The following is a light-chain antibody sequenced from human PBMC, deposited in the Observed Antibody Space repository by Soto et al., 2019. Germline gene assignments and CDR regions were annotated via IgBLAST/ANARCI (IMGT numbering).Light chain of an antibody. CDR3: QQCDTSRTWT. Sequence: EIVLTQSPGTLSLSPGERATLSCRASQSVSSSYLAWYQQKPGQAPRLLIYGASSRASGIPDRFSGSGSGTDFTLTISRLEPEDFAVYYCQQCDTSRTWTFGQGTKVDIK. CDR2: GAS. J-gene: IGKJ1*01. V-gene: IGKV3-20*01. CDR1: QSVSSSY.